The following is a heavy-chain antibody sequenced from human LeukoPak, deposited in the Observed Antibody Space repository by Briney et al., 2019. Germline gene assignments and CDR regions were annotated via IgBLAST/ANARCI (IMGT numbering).Heavy chain of an antibody. V-gene: IGHV1-69*05. CDR3: ARVPLNYYGSGSRKVDY. J-gene: IGHJ4*02. D-gene: IGHD3-10*01. CDR2: IIPIFGTA. CDR1: GGTFSSYA. Sequence: SVKVSCKASGGTFSSYAISWVRQAPGQGLEWMGGIIPIFGTANYAQKFQGRVTITTDESTSTAYMELSSLRSEDTAVYYCARVPLNYYGSGSRKVDYWGQGTLVTVSS.